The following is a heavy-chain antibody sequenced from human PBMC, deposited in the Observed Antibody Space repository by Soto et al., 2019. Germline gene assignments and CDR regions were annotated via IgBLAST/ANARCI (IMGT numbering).Heavy chain of an antibody. CDR3: AKCRVGVTRGFDS. CDR1: GFTFSIYA. V-gene: IGHV3-23*01. Sequence: EVPLLESGGGLVQPGGSLRLSCAASGFTFSIYAMTWVRQAPGKGLEWVSGTSGSGDSTYYADSVKGRFTISRDNSKNTLYLQMNSLRAEDTAVYYCAKCRVGVTRGFDSWGQGTLVTVSS. D-gene: IGHD1-26*01. J-gene: IGHJ4*02. CDR2: TSGSGDST.